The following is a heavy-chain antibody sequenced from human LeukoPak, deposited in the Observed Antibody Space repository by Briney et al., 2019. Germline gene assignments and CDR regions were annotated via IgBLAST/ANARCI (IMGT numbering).Heavy chain of an antibody. V-gene: IGHV1-46*01. CDR3: ARVGKGRRLRGYYFDY. CDR1: GYTFTSYY. J-gene: IGHJ4*02. Sequence: GASVKVSCKASGYTFTSYYMHWVRQAPGQGLEWMGIINPSGGSTSYAQKFQGRVTMTRDTSTSTVYMELSSLRSEDTAVYYCARVGKGRRLRGYYFDYWGQGTLVTVSS. D-gene: IGHD6-25*01. CDR2: INPSGGST.